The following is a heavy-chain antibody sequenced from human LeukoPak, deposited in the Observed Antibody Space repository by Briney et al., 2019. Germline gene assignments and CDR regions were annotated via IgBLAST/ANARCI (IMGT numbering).Heavy chain of an antibody. V-gene: IGHV3-30-3*01. CDR2: ISYDGSNK. J-gene: IGHJ4*02. CDR3: ARVPDKVVVAAPLDY. CDR1: GFTFSSYA. D-gene: IGHD2-15*01. Sequence: GGSLRLSCAASGFTFSSYAMHWVRQAPGKGLEWVAVISYDGSNKYYADSVKGRFTISRDNSKNTLYLQMNSLRAEDTAVYYCARVPDKVVVAAPLDYWGQGTLVTVSS.